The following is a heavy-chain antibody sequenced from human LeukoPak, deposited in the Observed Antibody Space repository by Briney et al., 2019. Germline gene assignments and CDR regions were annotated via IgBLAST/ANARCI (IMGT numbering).Heavy chain of an antibody. Sequence: SETLSLTCAVYGGSFSGYYWTLIRQTPGKGLEWIGEISHTGLTGSNPSLKSRVTIFVDSSKKQFSLRMTSVTAADTGVYYCTRVPDITARPCDTWGPGTLVTVSS. CDR1: GGSFSGYY. CDR2: ISHTGLT. J-gene: IGHJ5*02. D-gene: IGHD1-1*01. V-gene: IGHV4-34*01. CDR3: TRVPDITARPCDT.